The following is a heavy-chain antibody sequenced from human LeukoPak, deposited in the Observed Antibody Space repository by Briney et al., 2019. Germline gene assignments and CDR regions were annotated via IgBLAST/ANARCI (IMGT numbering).Heavy chain of an antibody. CDR1: GFSFGSYA. D-gene: IGHD2-15*01. V-gene: IGHV3-23*01. CDR2: ISDDGGGT. CDR3: AKERSTVGTPLFDN. J-gene: IGHJ4*02. Sequence: GGSLRLSCAAAGFSFGSYAMSWVRQAPGRGLEWVSGISDDGGGTYYGDSVKGRFTISRDNSKNMLYLQMNGLRAEDTALYYCAKERSTVGTPLFDNWGQGILVTVSS.